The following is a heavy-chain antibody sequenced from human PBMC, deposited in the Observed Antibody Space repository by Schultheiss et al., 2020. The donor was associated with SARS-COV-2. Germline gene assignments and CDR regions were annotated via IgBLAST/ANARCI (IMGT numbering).Heavy chain of an antibody. D-gene: IGHD5-18*01. Sequence: ASVKVSCKASGYTFTNYGFSWVRQAPGQGLEWMGWISAYYGNTRYAQKFQGRVTMTTDTSTTTAYMEVRSLRSDDTAVYYCARGTSGYSYGYQLGRGWFDPWGQGTLVTVSS. CDR1: GYTFTNYG. J-gene: IGHJ5*02. CDR3: ARGTSGYSYGYQLGRGWFDP. CDR2: ISAYYGNT. V-gene: IGHV1-18*04.